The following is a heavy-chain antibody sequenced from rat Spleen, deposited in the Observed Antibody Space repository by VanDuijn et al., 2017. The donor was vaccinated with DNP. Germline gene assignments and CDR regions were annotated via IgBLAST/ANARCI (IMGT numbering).Heavy chain of an antibody. J-gene: IGHJ3*01. V-gene: IGHV4-2*01. D-gene: IGHD1-11*01. CDR1: GFTFNDYW. Sequence: EVKLIESGGGLVQAGSALKLSCEPSGFTFNDYWMGWSRQATGKGLEWIGEINKDSSKINYSPSLKDKFTISRENAQNTLYLQMSKLGSEDTAIYYCARLGWHGWFAYWGQGTLVTVSS. CDR2: INKDSSKI. CDR3: ARLGWHGWFAY.